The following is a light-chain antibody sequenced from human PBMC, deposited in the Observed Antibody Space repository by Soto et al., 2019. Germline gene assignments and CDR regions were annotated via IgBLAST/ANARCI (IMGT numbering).Light chain of an antibody. CDR1: SSNIGAGYD. V-gene: IGLV1-40*01. J-gene: IGLJ3*02. CDR3: QSYDSSLNDLV. Sequence: QSVLTQPPSVSGAPGQTVTISCTGSSSNIGAGYDAQWYQQLPGTAPKLLMYGNSNRPSGVPDRFSGSKSGTSASLAITGLQAEDEADYYCQSYDSSLNDLVFVGGTKLTVL. CDR2: GNS.